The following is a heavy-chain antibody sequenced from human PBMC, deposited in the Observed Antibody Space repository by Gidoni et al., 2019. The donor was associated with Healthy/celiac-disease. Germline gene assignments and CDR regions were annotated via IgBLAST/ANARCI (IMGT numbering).Heavy chain of an antibody. CDR3: ARCSPNPYYYYYYMDV. CDR2: IYYSGST. D-gene: IGHD6-13*01. J-gene: IGHJ6*03. V-gene: IGHV4-59*08. Sequence: QVQLQESGPGLVKPSETLSLTCTVSGGSISSYYWSWIRQPPGKGLELIGYIYYSGSTNYNPSLKSRVTISVDTSKNQFSLKLSSVTAADTAVYYCARCSPNPYYYYYYMDVWGKGTTVTVSS. CDR1: GGSISSYY.